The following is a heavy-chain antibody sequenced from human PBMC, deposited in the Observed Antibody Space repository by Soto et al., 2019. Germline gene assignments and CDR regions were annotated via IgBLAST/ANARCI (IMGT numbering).Heavy chain of an antibody. J-gene: IGHJ4*02. CDR1: GGSISSGGYY. CDR2: IYYSGST. Sequence: QVQLQESGPGLVKPSQTLSLTCTVSGGSISSGGYYWSWIRQHPGKGLEWIGYIYYSGSTYYNPSLKSRXXIXVXXSKNQFSLKLSSVTAADTAVYYCARAAMVTRDFDYWGQGTLVTVSS. CDR3: ARAAMVTRDFDY. D-gene: IGHD5-18*01. V-gene: IGHV4-31*03.